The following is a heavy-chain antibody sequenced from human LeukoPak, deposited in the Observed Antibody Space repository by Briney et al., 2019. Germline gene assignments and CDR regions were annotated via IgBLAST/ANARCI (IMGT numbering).Heavy chain of an antibody. CDR1: GFTFDDYA. CDR3: ARANMVRGVGSFFDRNWFDP. CDR2: TSWNTGTI. D-gene: IGHD3-10*01. J-gene: IGHJ5*02. Sequence: GGSLRLSCAASGFTFDDYAMHWVRQVPGKGLEWVSGTSWNTGTIVYADSVKGRFTISRDNAKNSLHLQMNSLRSDDTAVYYCARANMVRGVGSFFDRNWFDPWGQGTLVTVSS. V-gene: IGHV3-9*01.